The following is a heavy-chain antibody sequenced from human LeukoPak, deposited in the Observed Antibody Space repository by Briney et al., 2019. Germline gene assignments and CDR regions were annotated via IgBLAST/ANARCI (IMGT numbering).Heavy chain of an antibody. CDR3: ARDAFGVDKSPF. V-gene: IGHV3-74*01. CDR1: GFTLSSYW. Sequence: GGSLRLSCAASGFTLSSYWMHRVRQAPGKGLVWVSRINSDGSSTSYADSVKGRFTISRDNAKNTLYLQMNSLRAEDTAVYYCARDAFGVDKSPFWGQGTLVTVSS. J-gene: IGHJ4*02. CDR2: INSDGSST. D-gene: IGHD3-3*01.